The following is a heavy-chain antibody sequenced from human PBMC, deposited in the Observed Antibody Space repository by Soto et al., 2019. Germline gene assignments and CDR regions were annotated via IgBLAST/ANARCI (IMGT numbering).Heavy chain of an antibody. V-gene: IGHV1-69*13. CDR1: GGTFSSYA. J-gene: IGHJ6*02. CDR2: IIPIFGTA. Sequence: SVKVSCKASGGTFSSYAISWVRQAPGQGLEWMGEIIPIFGTANYAQKFQGRVTITADESTSTAYMELSSLRSEDTAVYYCARDRREYYDILTGNYYYGMDVWGQGTTVTVSS. CDR3: ARDRREYYDILTGNYYYGMDV. D-gene: IGHD3-9*01.